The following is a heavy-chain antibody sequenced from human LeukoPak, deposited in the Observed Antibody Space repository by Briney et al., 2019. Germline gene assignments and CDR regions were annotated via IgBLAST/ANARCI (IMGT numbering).Heavy chain of an antibody. Sequence: SVKVSCKASGGTFSSYTISWVRQAPGQGLEWMGGIIPIFGTANYAQKFQGRVMITTDESTSTAYMELSSLRSEDTAVYYCAREQDTAMGPYFDYWGQGTLVTVSS. D-gene: IGHD5-18*01. V-gene: IGHV1-69*05. J-gene: IGHJ4*02. CDR1: GGTFSSYT. CDR3: AREQDTAMGPYFDY. CDR2: IIPIFGTA.